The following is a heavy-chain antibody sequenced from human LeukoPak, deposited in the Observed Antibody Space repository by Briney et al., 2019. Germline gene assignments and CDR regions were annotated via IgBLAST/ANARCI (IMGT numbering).Heavy chain of an antibody. CDR2: IIPIFGTA. V-gene: IGHV1-69*01. CDR1: GGTFSSYA. D-gene: IGHD5-12*01. Sequence: SVKVSCKASGGTFSSYAISWVRQAPGQGLEWMGGIIPIFGTANYAQKFQGRVTITADESTSTAYMELSSLRSEDTAVYYCARLLPSYSGYDRFGYWGQGTLVTVSS. J-gene: IGHJ4*02. CDR3: ARLLPSYSGYDRFGY.